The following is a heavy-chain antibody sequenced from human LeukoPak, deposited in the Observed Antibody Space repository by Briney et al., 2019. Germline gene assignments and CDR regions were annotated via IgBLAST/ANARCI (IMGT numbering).Heavy chain of an antibody. CDR2: INPNSGGT. J-gene: IGHJ2*01. CDR1: GYTFTGYY. CDR3: ARSDHFEVAAKRDWYFDL. V-gene: IGHV1-2*02. D-gene: IGHD2-15*01. Sequence: GASVKVSCKASGYTFTGYYMHWVRQAPGQGLEWMGWINPNSGGTNYAQKFQGRVTMTRDTSISTAYMELSRLRSDDTAVYYCARSDHFEVAAKRDWYFDLWGRGTLVTVSS.